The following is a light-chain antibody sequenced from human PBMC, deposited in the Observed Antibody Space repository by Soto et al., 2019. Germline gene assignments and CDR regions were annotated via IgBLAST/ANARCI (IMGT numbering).Light chain of an antibody. CDR2: TNN. CDR1: NSNIGVHP. Sequence: QSVLTQPPSASGTPGQGVTISCSGGNSNIGVHPVNWYQQLPGTAPKLLIHTNNQRPSGVPDRFSGSKSGTSASLAISGLQSEDEADYFCASWDGSLHGVTFGGGTKVTVL. CDR3: ASWDGSLHGVT. V-gene: IGLV1-44*01. J-gene: IGLJ2*01.